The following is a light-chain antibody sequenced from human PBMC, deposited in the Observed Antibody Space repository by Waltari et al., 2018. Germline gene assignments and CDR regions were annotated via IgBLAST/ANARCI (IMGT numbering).Light chain of an antibody. V-gene: IGKV3-15*01. CDR2: AAS. CDR3: QQYNSWPRT. CDR1: QSVSSN. Sequence: EIVMTQSPATLSVSPGERATLSCRASQSVSSNLAWYQQKPGQAPRLLIYAASTMATGIPARFSGSGSGTEFTLTISSLQSEDFAVYYCQQYNSWPRTFGQGTKVEIK. J-gene: IGKJ1*01.